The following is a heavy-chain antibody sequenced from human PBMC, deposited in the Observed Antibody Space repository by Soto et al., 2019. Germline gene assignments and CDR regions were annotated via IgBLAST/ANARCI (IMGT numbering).Heavy chain of an antibody. CDR2: INTDGSIT. J-gene: IGHJ4*02. CDR3: ARDTNGLHY. V-gene: IGHV3-74*01. Sequence: EVQLVESGGGLVQPGGSLRLSCAASGLIFSNYKMHWVRQAPGKGLVWVSRINTDGSITDYADSVKGRFTVSRDNAKNTMYLQMNSLTADDTAVYYCARDTNGLHYWGQGTRVTVSS. CDR1: GLIFSNYK. D-gene: IGHD2-8*01.